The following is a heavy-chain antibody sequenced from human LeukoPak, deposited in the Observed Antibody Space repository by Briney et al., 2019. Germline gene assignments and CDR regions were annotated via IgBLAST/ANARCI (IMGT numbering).Heavy chain of an antibody. D-gene: IGHD3-22*01. CDR2: INHSGST. V-gene: IGHV4-34*01. CDR3: ARQFITRGAFDI. J-gene: IGHJ3*02. CDR1: GGSFSGYY. Sequence: SSETLSLXCAVYGGSFSGYYWSWIRQPPGKGLEWIGEINHSGSTNYNPSLKSRVTISVDTSKNQFSLKLSSVTAADTAVYYCARQFITRGAFDIWGQGTMVTVSS.